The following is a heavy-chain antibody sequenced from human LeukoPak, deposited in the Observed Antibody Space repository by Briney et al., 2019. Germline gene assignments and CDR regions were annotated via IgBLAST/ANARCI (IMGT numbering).Heavy chain of an antibody. J-gene: IGHJ3*02. D-gene: IGHD3-3*01. CDR1: GGSISNSDYY. V-gene: IGHV4-39*07. CDR3: ARGSPYYDFWSGYHRDAFDI. CDR2: INHSGST. Sequence: KTSETLSLTCTVSGGSISNSDYYWGWIRQPPGKGLEWIGEINHSGSTNYNPSLKSRVTISVDTSKNQFSLKLSSVTAADTAVYYCARGSPYYDFWSGYHRDAFDIWGQGTMVTVPS.